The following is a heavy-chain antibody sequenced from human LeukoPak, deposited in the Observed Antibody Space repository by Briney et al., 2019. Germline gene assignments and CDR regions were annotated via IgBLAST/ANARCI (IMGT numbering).Heavy chain of an antibody. J-gene: IGHJ6*03. CDR1: GGSITSYY. CDR3: ARSRGYKNYYYYYYMDV. D-gene: IGHD5-12*01. V-gene: IGHV4-59*01. CDR2: IYYSGST. Sequence: SETLSLTCTVSGGSITSYYWSWIRQSPGKGLEWIGYIYYSGSTNYNPSLKSRVTISGDTSKNQFSLKVSSVTAADTAVYYCARSRGYKNYYYYYYMDVWGKGTTVTVSS.